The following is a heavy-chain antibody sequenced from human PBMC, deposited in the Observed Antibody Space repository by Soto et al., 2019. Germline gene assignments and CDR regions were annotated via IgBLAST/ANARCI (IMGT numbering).Heavy chain of an antibody. CDR2: MNSDGSST. D-gene: IGHD2-2*01. Sequence: EVQLVESGGGLVQPGGSLRLSCAASGFTFSSYWMHWVRQAPGKGLVWVSRMNSDGSSTSYADSVKGRFTISRDNAKNTLYLQMNSLRAEDTAVYYCASDGRRGYAGWGQGTLVTVSS. CDR3: ASDGRRGYAG. V-gene: IGHV3-74*01. J-gene: IGHJ4*02. CDR1: GFTFSSYW.